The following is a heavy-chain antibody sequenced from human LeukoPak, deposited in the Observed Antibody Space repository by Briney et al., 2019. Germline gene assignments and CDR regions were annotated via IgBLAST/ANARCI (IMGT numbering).Heavy chain of an antibody. CDR1: GFTFDDYG. Sequence: GGSLRLSCAASGFTFDDYGMSWVRQAPGKGLEWVSGINWNGGSTGYADSVKGRFTVSRDNAKNSLYLQMNSLRAEDTAVYCARDGHGNFWRARRTYYMDVWGKGTTVTVSS. J-gene: IGHJ6*03. V-gene: IGHV3-20*01. D-gene: IGHD3-3*01. CDR2: INWNGGST. CDR3: ARDGHGNFWRARRTYYMDV.